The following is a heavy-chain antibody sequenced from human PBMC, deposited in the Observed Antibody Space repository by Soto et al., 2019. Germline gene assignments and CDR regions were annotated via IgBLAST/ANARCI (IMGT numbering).Heavy chain of an antibody. J-gene: IGHJ4*02. V-gene: IGHV1-58*01. CDR1: GFTFTSSA. Sequence: ASVKVSCKASGFTFTSSAVQWVRQSGGQRLEWMGWMVVSSGHTNYAQKLRGRVTITRDMSASTAYMELSGLRSDDTGVYYCARAAYRSLWFLSHWAQGTLVTVS. CDR2: MVVSSGHT. D-gene: IGHD3-9*01. CDR3: ARAAYRSLWFLSH.